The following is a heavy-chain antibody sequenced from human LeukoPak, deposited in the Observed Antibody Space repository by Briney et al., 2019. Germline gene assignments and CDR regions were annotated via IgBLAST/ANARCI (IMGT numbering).Heavy chain of an antibody. CDR2: ISGGGGST. CDR3: AKDLNYDSSGYYPPKGFDY. Sequence: PGGSLRLSCAASGFTFSNYAMSWVRQAPGKGLEWVSAISGGGGSTSDADSVKGRFTISRDNSKNTLYLLMNSLRAEDTAVYYCAKDLNYDSSGYYPPKGFDYWGQGTLVTVSS. J-gene: IGHJ4*02. CDR1: GFTFSNYA. V-gene: IGHV3-23*01. D-gene: IGHD3-22*01.